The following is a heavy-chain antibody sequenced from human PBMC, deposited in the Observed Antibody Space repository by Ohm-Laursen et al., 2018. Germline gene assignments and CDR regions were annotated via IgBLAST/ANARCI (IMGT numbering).Heavy chain of an antibody. CDR2: IKPNSGGT. CDR3: ARETTVFFYFRKLRDAFDI. Sequence: SVKVSCKASGYTFTAYYMHWVRQAPGQGLEWMGWIKPNSGGTNYAQKFQGRVTMTRDTSISTAYMELSRLRSDDTAVYYCARETTVFFYFRKLRDAFDIWGQGTMVTVSS. CDR1: GYTFTAYY. V-gene: IGHV1-2*02. D-gene: IGHD1-1*01. J-gene: IGHJ3*02.